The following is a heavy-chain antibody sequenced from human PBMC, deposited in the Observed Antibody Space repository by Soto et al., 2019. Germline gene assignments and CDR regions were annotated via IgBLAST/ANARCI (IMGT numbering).Heavy chain of an antibody. CDR3: TRGGQLFAGNYFDY. CDR2: ISNYNSDT. D-gene: IGHD3-10*02. Sequence: QVQLVQSGAEVKKPGASVKVSCKASGYTFTSYGISWVRQAPGQGLEWMGWISNYNSDTNYAQKLQGRVTMTTDTSTSTDYMELRSLKSDDTAVYYCTRGGQLFAGNYFDYWGQGTLVTVSS. J-gene: IGHJ4*02. CDR1: GYTFTSYG. V-gene: IGHV1-18*01.